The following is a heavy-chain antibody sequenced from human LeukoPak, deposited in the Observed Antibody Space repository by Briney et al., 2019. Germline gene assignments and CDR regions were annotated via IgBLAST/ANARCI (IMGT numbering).Heavy chain of an antibody. J-gene: IGHJ4*02. CDR1: GGSISSYY. V-gene: IGHV4-59*01. CDR3: ARGIAVGFDY. CDR2: IYYSGST. Sequence: PSETLSLTCTVSGGSISSYYWSWIRQPPGKGLEWIGSIYYSGSTNYNPSLKSRVTISVDTSKNQFSLKLSSVTAADTAVYYCARGIAVGFDYWGQGTLVTVSS. D-gene: IGHD6-19*01.